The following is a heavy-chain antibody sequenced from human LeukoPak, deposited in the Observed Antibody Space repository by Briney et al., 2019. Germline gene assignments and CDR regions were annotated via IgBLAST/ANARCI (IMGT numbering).Heavy chain of an antibody. J-gene: IGHJ4*02. Sequence: GGSLRLSCSAAGFTFSSYWMHWVRQAPGKGLVWVSRINSDVSSTSYADSVKGRFTISRDNAKNTLYLQMNSLRAEDTAVYYCARGGAAMAYYWGQGTLVTVSS. CDR2: INSDVSST. D-gene: IGHD5-18*01. CDR3: ARGGAAMAYY. CDR1: GFTFSSYW. V-gene: IGHV3-74*01.